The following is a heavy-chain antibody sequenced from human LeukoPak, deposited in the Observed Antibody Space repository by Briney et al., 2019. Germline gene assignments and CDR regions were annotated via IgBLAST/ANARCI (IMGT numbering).Heavy chain of an antibody. Sequence: GGSLRLSCAASGFPFSNYWMSWVRQAPGKGLEWVAVISYDGSNKYYGDSVKGRFTISRDNSKNSLYLQMNSLRSEDTAVYYCAKERHYDFWSGYSGFDYWGQGTLVTVSS. V-gene: IGHV3-30*18. CDR3: AKERHYDFWSGYSGFDY. CDR1: GFPFSNYW. J-gene: IGHJ4*02. D-gene: IGHD3-3*01. CDR2: ISYDGSNK.